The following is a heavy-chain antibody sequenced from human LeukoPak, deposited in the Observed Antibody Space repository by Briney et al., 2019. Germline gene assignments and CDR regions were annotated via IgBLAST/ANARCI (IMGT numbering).Heavy chain of an antibody. CDR1: GGSFSGYY. D-gene: IGHD2-2*01. CDR2: INHSGST. V-gene: IGHV4-34*01. CDR3: ARGIVVPAIPFGWFDP. Sequence: SETLSLTCAVYGGSFSGYYWSWIRQPPGKGLEWIGEINHSGSTDYNPSLKSRVTISVDTSKNQFSLKLSSVTAADTAVYYCARGIVVPAIPFGWFDPWGQGTLVTVSS. J-gene: IGHJ5*02.